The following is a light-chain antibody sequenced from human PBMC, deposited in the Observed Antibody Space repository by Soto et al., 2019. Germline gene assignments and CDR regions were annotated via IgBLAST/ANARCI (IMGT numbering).Light chain of an antibody. CDR3: QQYNNWPPLT. J-gene: IGKJ4*01. CDR1: ESVSSN. CDR2: DAS. Sequence: EIVMTQSPATLSVSPGERATLSFRTSESVSSNLAWYQQEPGQPPRLLIYDASTRATGIPARFGGSGSGTEFTLTISSLQSEDFAVYYCQQYNNWPPLTFGGGTKVEI. V-gene: IGKV3-15*01.